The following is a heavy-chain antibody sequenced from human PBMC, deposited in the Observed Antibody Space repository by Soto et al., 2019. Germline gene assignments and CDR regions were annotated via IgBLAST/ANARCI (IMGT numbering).Heavy chain of an antibody. CDR1: GFTFSSYA. CDR3: ARVRSLAFDY. J-gene: IGHJ4*02. D-gene: IGHD2-15*01. Sequence: PGGSLRLSCAASGFTFSSYAMHWVRQAPGKGLEWVAVISYDGSNKYYADSVKGRFTISRDNSKNTLYLQMNSLRAEDTAVYYCARVRSLAFDYWGQGTLVTVSS. V-gene: IGHV3-30-3*01. CDR2: ISYDGSNK.